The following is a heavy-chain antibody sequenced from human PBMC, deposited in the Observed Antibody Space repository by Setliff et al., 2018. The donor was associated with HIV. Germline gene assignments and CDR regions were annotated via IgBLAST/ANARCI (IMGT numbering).Heavy chain of an antibody. CDR3: ARGRRDCSSGSCYGPYYMDV. J-gene: IGHJ6*03. V-gene: IGHV3-21*06. D-gene: IGHD2-15*01. Sequence: GGSLRLSCAASGFTFSSYSMNWVRQAPGKGLEWVSFISSSAGSTYYSDSVKGRFTIARDNANNSLYLQMNSLRAEDTATYYCARGRRDCSSGSCYGPYYMDVWGKGTTVTVSS. CDR1: GFTFSSYS. CDR2: ISSSAGST.